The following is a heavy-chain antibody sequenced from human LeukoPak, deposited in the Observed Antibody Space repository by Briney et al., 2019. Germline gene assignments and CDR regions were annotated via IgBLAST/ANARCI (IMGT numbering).Heavy chain of an antibody. CDR2: IYYSGST. CDR1: GGSISSSSYY. V-gene: IGHV4-39*01. CDR3: ASITRRYYYYYMDV. J-gene: IGHJ6*03. Sequence: SETLSLTCTVSGGSISSSSYYRGWIRQPPGKGLEWIGSIYYSGSTYYNPSLKSRVTISVDTSKNQFSLKLSSVTAADTAVYYCASITRRYYYYYMDVWGKGTTVTVSS.